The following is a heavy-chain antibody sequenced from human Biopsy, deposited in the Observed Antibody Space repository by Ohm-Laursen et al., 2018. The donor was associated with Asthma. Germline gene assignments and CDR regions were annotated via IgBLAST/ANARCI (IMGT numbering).Heavy chain of an antibody. J-gene: IGHJ6*02. CDR3: ARGGYYGDRRHHNGLDV. CDR2: ISAYNGNT. V-gene: IGHV1-18*04. D-gene: IGHD4-17*01. Sequence: AASVKVSCKASGYTFTSYGISWVRQAPGQGLEWMGWISAYNGNTNYAQKLQGRVTMTTDTSTSTAYMELRSLRKEDTAVYYCARGGYYGDRRHHNGLDVWGQGTTVTVSS. CDR1: GYTFTSYG.